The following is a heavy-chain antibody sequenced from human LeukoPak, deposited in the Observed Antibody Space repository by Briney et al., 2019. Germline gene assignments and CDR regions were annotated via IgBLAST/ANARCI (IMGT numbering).Heavy chain of an antibody. CDR3: ARQGDFWSGYYHNPWFDP. CDR2: IYYSGST. J-gene: IGHJ5*02. D-gene: IGHD3-3*01. Sequence: NASETLSLTCTVSGGSISSGGYYWSWIRQHPGKGLEWIGYIYYSGSTYYNPSLKSRVTISVDTSKNQFSLKLCSVTAADTAVYYCARQGDFWSGYYHNPWFDPWGQGTLVTVSS. V-gene: IGHV4-31*03. CDR1: GGSISSGGYY.